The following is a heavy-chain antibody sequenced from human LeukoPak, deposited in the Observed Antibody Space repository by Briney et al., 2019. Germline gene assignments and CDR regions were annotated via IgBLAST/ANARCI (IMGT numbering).Heavy chain of an antibody. CDR2: IYYSGTT. CDR3: ARADDTAMAHPFDY. J-gene: IGHJ4*02. Sequence: SETLSLTCTVSGGSISTYYWNWIRQPPGKGLEWIGYIYYSGTTNYNPSLKSRVTISVDTSKNQFSLKLSSVTAADTAVYYCARADDTAMAHPFDYWGQGTLVTVSS. D-gene: IGHD5-18*01. CDR1: GGSISTYY. V-gene: IGHV4-59*12.